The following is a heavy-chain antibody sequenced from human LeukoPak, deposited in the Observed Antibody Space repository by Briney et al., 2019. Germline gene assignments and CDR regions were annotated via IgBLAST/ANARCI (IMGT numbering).Heavy chain of an antibody. CDR2: IYYSGST. J-gene: IGHJ4*02. V-gene: IGHV4-61*01. CDR3: ARGTRYCSSTSCYHPLDY. D-gene: IGHD2-2*01. Sequence: SETLSLTCTVSGGSVSSGSYYWSWIRQPPGKGLEWIGYIYYSGSTNYNPSLKSRVTISVDTSKNQFSLKLSSVTAADTAVYYCARGTRYCSSTSCYHPLDYWGQGTLVTVSS. CDR1: GGSVSSGSYY.